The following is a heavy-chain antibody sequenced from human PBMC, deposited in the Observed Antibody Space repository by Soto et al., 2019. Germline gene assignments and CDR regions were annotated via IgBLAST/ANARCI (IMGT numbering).Heavy chain of an antibody. CDR1: GFTFSSHA. CDR3: AKGRSSGWWYFDY. D-gene: IGHD6-19*01. V-gene: IGHV3-23*01. Sequence: GGSMRLSCAASGFTFSSHAMGWVRQAPGKGLEWVSAISGSGSTTYYADSVKGRFTISRDNSKNTLYLQMNSLRAEDTAVYYCAKGRSSGWWYFDYWGQGTLVTVSS. J-gene: IGHJ4*02. CDR2: ISGSGSTT.